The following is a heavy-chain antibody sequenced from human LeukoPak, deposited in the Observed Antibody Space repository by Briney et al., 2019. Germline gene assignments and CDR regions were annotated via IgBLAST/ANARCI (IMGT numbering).Heavy chain of an antibody. J-gene: IGHJ4*02. V-gene: IGHV3-23*01. CDR2: ISGSGGST. CDR1: GFTFSSYA. CDR3: AKGFYCSSTSCFYFDY. D-gene: IGHD2-2*01. Sequence: PGGSLRLSCAASGFTFSSYAMSWVRQAPGKGLEWVSAISGSGGSTYYADSVKGRFTISRDNSKNTLYLQMNSLRAEDTAVYYCAKGFYCSSTSCFYFDYWGQGTLVTVSS.